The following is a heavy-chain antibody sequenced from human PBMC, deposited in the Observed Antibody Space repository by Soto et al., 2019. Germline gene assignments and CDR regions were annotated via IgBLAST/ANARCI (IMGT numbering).Heavy chain of an antibody. CDR2: ISSSSSYI. J-gene: IGHJ4*02. CDR1: GFTFSSYS. V-gene: IGHV3-21*01. D-gene: IGHD2-2*01. Sequence: EVQLVESGGGLVKPGGSLRLSCAASGFTFSSYSVNWVRQAPGKGLEWVASISSSSSYIYYADSVKGRFTISRDNAKSSLHLQMNRLRAEDTAVYYCAKLRWGYQGRDYYFDYWGQGTLVTVSS. CDR3: AKLRWGYQGRDYYFDY.